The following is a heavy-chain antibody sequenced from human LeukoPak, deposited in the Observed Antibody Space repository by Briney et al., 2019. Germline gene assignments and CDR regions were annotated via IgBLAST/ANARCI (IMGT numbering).Heavy chain of an antibody. V-gene: IGHV4-59*11. Sequence: PSETLSLTCTVSGGSISSHYWSWIRQPPGEGLEWIGYISYIGSTNYNPSLKSRVTISVDTSKNQFSLKLSSVTAADAAVYFCARDPTTVTKGLDIWGQGTMVTVSS. J-gene: IGHJ3*02. CDR2: ISYIGST. D-gene: IGHD4-17*01. CDR3: ARDPTTVTKGLDI. CDR1: GGSISSHY.